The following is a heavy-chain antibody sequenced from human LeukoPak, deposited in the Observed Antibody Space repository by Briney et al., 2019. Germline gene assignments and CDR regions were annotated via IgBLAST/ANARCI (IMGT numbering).Heavy chain of an antibody. CDR3: AKASGSESLVGLDY. Sequence: PGGSLRLSCAASGFTFSSYAMTWVRQAPGKGLEWVSGISGISGSGGSTYYPDSVKGRFTISRDNSKNTLYLQMSSLRAEDTALYYCAKASGSESLVGLDYWGQGTLVTVSS. J-gene: IGHJ4*02. D-gene: IGHD3-10*01. CDR1: GFTFSSYA. V-gene: IGHV3-23*01. CDR2: ISGISGSGGST.